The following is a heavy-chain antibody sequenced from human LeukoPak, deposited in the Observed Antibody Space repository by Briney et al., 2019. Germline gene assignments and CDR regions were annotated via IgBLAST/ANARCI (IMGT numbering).Heavy chain of an antibody. V-gene: IGHV1-2*02. J-gene: IGHJ5*02. CDR1: GYSFTGYY. CDR3: AREYYGRALDP. Sequence: ASVKVSCKASGYSFTGYYMHWVRQAPGQGLEWMGWINPNSGGTNFAQKFQGRVTMTRDTSISTAYMELSRLRSDDTAVYYCAREYYGRALDPWGQGTLVTVSS. D-gene: IGHD2-21*01. CDR2: INPNSGGT.